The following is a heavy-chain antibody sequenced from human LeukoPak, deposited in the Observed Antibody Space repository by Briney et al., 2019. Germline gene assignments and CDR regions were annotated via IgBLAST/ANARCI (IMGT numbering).Heavy chain of an antibody. CDR3: AKNTQYSGYYDC. CDR1: GFIVSSNY. V-gene: IGHV3-53*01. CDR2: IYSGGRT. Sequence: PGGSLRLSCVASGFIVSSNYMSWVRQAPGKGLEWVSVIYSGGRTYYADSVKGRFTISRDNSKSTLYLQMNSLRAEDTAVYYCAKNTQYSGYYDCWGQGTLVAVSS. D-gene: IGHD6-6*01. J-gene: IGHJ4*02.